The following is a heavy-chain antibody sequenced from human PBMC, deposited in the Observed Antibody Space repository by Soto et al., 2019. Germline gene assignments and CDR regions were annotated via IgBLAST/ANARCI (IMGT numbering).Heavy chain of an antibody. D-gene: IGHD3-3*01. CDR2: INPNSGGT. CDR3: AREPNYDFWSCYPRYQNWFDP. CDR1: GYTFTGYY. V-gene: IGHV1-2*04. Sequence: ASVKVSCKASGYTFTGYYMHWVRQAPGQGLEWMGWINPNSGGTNYAQKFQGWVTMTRDTSISTAYMELSRLRSDDTAVYYCAREPNYDFWSCYPRYQNWFDPWGQGTLVTVSS. J-gene: IGHJ5*02.